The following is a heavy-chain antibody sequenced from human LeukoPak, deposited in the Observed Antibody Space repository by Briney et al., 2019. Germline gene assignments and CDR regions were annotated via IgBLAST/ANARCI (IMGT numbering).Heavy chain of an antibody. Sequence: ASVKVSCKASGYTFTGYHMHWVRQAPGQGLEWMGWINPNSGGTNYAQKFQGRVTMTRDTSISTAYMELSRLRSDDTAVYYCARAVAVADPFDYWGQGTLVTVSS. CDR3: ARAVAVADPFDY. J-gene: IGHJ4*02. V-gene: IGHV1-2*02. CDR2: INPNSGGT. D-gene: IGHD6-19*01. CDR1: GYTFTGYH.